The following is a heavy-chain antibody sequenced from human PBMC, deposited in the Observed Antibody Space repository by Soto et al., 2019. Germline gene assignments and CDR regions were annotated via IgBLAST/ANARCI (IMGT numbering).Heavy chain of an antibody. D-gene: IGHD6-6*01. V-gene: IGHV3-9*01. CDR1: GFIFDDYA. J-gene: IGHJ4*02. CDR3: AKDMFSSSSAATFDY. Sequence: EVQLVESGGGLAQPGRSLRLSCAASGFIFDDYAMHWVRQAPGKGLEWVSGISWQSGSIRYADSVKGRFTISRDNAKTSLYLQMNSLRVEDTASYYCAKDMFSSSSAATFDYWGQGILVTVSS. CDR2: ISWQSGSI.